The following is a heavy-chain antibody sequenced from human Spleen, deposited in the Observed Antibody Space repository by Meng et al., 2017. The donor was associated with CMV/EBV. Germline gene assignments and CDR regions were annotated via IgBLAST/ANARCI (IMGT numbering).Heavy chain of an antibody. V-gene: IGHV3-74*01. CDR2: INNDGSTT. D-gene: IGHD5-18*01. J-gene: IGHJ5*02. CDR1: GFTLSKYW. CDR3: ARANGYFNWFDP. Sequence: GESLKISCVASGFTLSKYWIHWVRQAPGKGLVSVSSINNDGSTTIYADSVKGRFTMSRDNAKNTVYLQMNTLRVENTAVYYCARANGYFNWFDPWGQGTLVTVSS.